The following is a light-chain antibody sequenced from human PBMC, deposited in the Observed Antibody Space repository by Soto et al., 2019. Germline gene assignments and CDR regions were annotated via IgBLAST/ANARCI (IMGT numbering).Light chain of an antibody. CDR2: AAS. V-gene: IGKV1-39*01. CDR3: QQSDTNPNT. CDR1: QSISNY. Sequence: DIRVTQSPSSLSASVGDRVTITCRASQSISNYLNWYQQKPGKAPKLLIYAASSLQSGVPSRCRGRGTGTEFTLTISSLQAEDVATDGCQQSDTNPNTFGQGTKVEIK. J-gene: IGKJ1*01.